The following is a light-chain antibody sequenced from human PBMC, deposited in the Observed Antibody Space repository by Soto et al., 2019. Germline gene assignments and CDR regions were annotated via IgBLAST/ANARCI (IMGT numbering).Light chain of an antibody. CDR2: DAS. CDR3: QQYNQWPLT. CDR1: QSVSNS. J-gene: IGKJ4*01. V-gene: IGKV3-15*01. Sequence: EEVMTQSPATLSVSAGERASLSCRASQSVSNSLAWYQQKPGQAPRLLIYDASTRATGIPARFSGSASGTEFTLTISSLQSEDSAVYYCQQYNQWPLTFGGGTKVEIK.